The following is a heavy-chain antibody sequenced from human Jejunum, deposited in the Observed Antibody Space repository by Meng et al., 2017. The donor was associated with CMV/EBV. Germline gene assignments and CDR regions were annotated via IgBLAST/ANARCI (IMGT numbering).Heavy chain of an antibody. CDR1: GLNFSSYA. CDR3: AKDKAPFDY. J-gene: IGHJ4*02. CDR2: ISGSGDST. Sequence: LACAASGLNFSSYAMSWVRQAPGKGLEWVSAISGSGDSTYYADSVKGRFTIFRDNSKNTLYLRMNSLRAEDTAVYYCAKDKAPFDYWGQGTLVTVSS. V-gene: IGHV3-23*01.